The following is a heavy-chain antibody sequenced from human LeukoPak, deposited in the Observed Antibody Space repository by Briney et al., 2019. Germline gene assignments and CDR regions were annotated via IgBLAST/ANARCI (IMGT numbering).Heavy chain of an antibody. CDR3: ARGLGGGDGGNWFDP. CDR1: GYTFTTYD. J-gene: IGHJ5*02. CDR2: MSPNSGNT. D-gene: IGHD2-21*02. V-gene: IGHV1-8*01. Sequence: ASVKVSCKASGYTFTTYDINWVRQAPGQGLEWMGWMSPNSGNTGYAQKFQGRVTMTRNTSISTAYMELSSLRSEDTAVYYCARGLGGGDGGNWFDPWGQGTLVTVSS.